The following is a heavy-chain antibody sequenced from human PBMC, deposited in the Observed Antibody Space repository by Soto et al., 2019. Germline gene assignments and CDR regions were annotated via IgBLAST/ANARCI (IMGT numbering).Heavy chain of an antibody. CDR3: VRDDFGLGIDY. Sequence: GASVKVSCKASGYTFTSYAMHWVRQAPGQRLEWMGWINAGNGNTKYSQKFQGRFTISRDNAKNTLYLQMNSLRAEDTAVYYCVRDDFGLGIDYWGLGTLVTVSS. V-gene: IGHV1-3*01. D-gene: IGHD1-26*01. CDR2: INAGNGNT. J-gene: IGHJ4*02. CDR1: GYTFTSYA.